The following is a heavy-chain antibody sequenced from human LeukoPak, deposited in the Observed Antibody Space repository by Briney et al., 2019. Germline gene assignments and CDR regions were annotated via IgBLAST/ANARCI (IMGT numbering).Heavy chain of an antibody. CDR1: GGTFSSYA. CDR2: IIPMFGIA. Sequence: SVKVSCKASGGTFSSYAISWVRQAPGLGLEWMGRIIPMFGIANYAQKFQGRVTITADKSTSTAYMDLSSLRSEDTALYYCAKDGRRYSSGWYVDHWGQGTLVTVSS. J-gene: IGHJ4*02. CDR3: AKDGRRYSSGWYVDH. V-gene: IGHV1-69*04. D-gene: IGHD6-19*01.